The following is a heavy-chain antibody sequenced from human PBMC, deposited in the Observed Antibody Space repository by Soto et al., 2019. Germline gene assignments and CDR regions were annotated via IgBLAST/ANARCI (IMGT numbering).Heavy chain of an antibody. CDR2: ISYDGSNK. D-gene: IGHD6-6*01. CDR3: ARGAYSSSSTWFDP. CDR1: GFTFSSYA. V-gene: IGHV3-30-3*01. Sequence: GGSLRLSCAASGFTFSSYAMHWVRQAPGKGLEWVAVISYDGSNKYYADSVKGRFTISRDNSKNTLYLQMNSLRAEDTAVYYCARGAYSSSSTWFDPWGQGTLVTVSS. J-gene: IGHJ5*02.